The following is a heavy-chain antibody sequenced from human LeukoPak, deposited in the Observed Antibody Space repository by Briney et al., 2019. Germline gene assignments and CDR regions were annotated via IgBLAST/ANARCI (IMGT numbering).Heavy chain of an antibody. Sequence: GGSLRLSCTGSGFTVSSSYMSWVRQTPGKGLEWVSVIYSGGSTYYADSVKGRFTISRDNSKNTLYLQMNSLRAEDTAVYYRARDGIEDAFDIWGQGTMVTVSS. J-gene: IGHJ3*02. CDR2: IYSGGST. D-gene: IGHD1-26*01. CDR3: ARDGIEDAFDI. V-gene: IGHV3-66*01. CDR1: GFTVSSSY.